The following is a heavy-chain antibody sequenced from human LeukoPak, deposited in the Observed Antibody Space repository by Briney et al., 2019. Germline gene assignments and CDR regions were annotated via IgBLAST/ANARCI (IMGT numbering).Heavy chain of an antibody. CDR2: INHSGST. CDR3: ARGNERRYMPHYYDSSGYYYYYGMDV. V-gene: IGHV4-34*01. J-gene: IGHJ6*02. CDR1: GGSFSGYY. D-gene: IGHD3-22*01. Sequence: SETLSLTCAVYGGSFSGYYWSWIRQPPGKGLEWIGEINHSGSTNYNPSLKSRVTISVDTSKNQFSLKLSSVTAADTAVYYCARGNERRYMPHYYDSSGYYYYYGMDVWGQGTTVTVSS.